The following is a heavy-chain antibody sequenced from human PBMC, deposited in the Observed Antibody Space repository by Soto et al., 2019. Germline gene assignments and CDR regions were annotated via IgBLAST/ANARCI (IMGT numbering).Heavy chain of an antibody. J-gene: IGHJ6*02. D-gene: IGHD1-1*01. Sequence: EVQLVESGGGLVQPGGSLRLSCAASGFTFSSYSMNWVRQAPGKGLEWVSCISSSSSTIYYADSLKGRFTISRDNAKNSLYLQMKSVRDEDTAGYYCGRDDWNSGWAYYYGMDVLGPGTTGTVSS. CDR2: ISSSSSTI. CDR1: GFTFSSYS. CDR3: GRDDWNSGWAYYYGMDV. V-gene: IGHV3-48*02.